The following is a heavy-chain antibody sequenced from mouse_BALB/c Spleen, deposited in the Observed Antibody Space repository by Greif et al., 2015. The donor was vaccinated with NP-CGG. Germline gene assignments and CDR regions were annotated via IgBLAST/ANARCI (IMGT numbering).Heavy chain of an antibody. V-gene: IGHV2-5*01. CDR2: IWRGGST. J-gene: IGHJ4*01. CDR1: GFSLTSYG. Sequence: VQLVESGPGLVQPSQSLSITCTVSGFSLTSYGVHWVRQSPGKGLEWLGVIWRGGSTDYNAAFMSRLSITKDNSKSQVFFKMNSLQADDTAIYYCAKILYDYGAMDYWGQGTSVTVSS. D-gene: IGHD2-3*01. CDR3: AKILYDYGAMDY.